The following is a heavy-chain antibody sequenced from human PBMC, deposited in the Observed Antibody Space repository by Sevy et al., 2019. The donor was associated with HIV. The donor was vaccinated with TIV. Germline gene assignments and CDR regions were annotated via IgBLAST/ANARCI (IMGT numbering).Heavy chain of an antibody. CDR1: GFAFSTHA. J-gene: IGHJ4*02. CDR3: AREFTSWDRHLDS. V-gene: IGHV3-30-3*01. Sequence: GGSLRLSCVASGFAFSTHAMHWVRQAPDKGLEWVAVISYDGTNKNYADSVKDRFTISRDNSKNTLYLQMNSLRADATAVYYCAREFTSWDRHLDSWGQGTLVTVSS. CDR2: ISYDGTNK. D-gene: IGHD7-27*01.